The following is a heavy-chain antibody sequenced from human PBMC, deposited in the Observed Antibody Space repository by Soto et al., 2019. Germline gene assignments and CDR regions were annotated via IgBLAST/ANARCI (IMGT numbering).Heavy chain of an antibody. D-gene: IGHD3-10*01. Sequence: SVKVSCKASGYTFTGYYMHWVRQAPGQGLEWMGWINPNSGGTNYAQKFQGWVTMTRDTSISTAYMELSRLRSDDTAVYYCATGTLVSWGMDVWGQGTTVTVSS. CDR1: GYTFTGYY. V-gene: IGHV1-2*04. CDR2: INPNSGGT. CDR3: ATGTLVSWGMDV. J-gene: IGHJ6*02.